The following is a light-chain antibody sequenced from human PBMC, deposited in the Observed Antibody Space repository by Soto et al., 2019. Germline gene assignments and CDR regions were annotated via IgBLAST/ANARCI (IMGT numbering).Light chain of an antibody. V-gene: IGLV2-14*01. J-gene: IGLJ1*01. CDR3: ISYTVSRSYV. CDR2: SVS. Sequence: QSVLTQPASVSGSPGQSITISCSGTSSDIGTYDHVAWFQQFPGKTPKLMICSVSNRPSGVSYRFSGSKSGNTASLTISGLQAEDEADYYCISYTVSRSYVFGTGTKV. CDR1: SSDIGTYDH.